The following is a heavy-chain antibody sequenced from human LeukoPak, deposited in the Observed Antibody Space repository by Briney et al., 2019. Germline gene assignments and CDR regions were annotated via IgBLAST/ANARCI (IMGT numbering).Heavy chain of an antibody. CDR2: ISSSSSYI. Sequence: NAGGSLRLSCAASGFTCSSYAMTWVRKAPGKGLEWVSSISSSSSYIYYADSVKGRFTISRDNAKNSLYLQMNSLRAEDTAVYYCARAVPSTYYYDSSGYPDYWGQGTLVTVSS. CDR3: ARAVPSTYYYDSSGYPDY. J-gene: IGHJ4*02. V-gene: IGHV3-21*01. D-gene: IGHD3-22*01. CDR1: GFTCSSYA.